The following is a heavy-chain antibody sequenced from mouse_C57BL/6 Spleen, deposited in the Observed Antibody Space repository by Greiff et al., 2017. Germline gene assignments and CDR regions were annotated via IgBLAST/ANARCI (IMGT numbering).Heavy chain of an antibody. V-gene: IGHV1-55*01. J-gene: IGHJ2*01. CDR2: IYPGSGST. CDR1: GYTFTSYW. Sequence: QVQLQQPGAELVKPGASVKMSCKASGYTFTSYWITWVKQRPGQGLEWIGDIYPGSGSTNYNEKFKSKATLTVDTSSSAAYMQLSSLTSEDSAVYYFAREGAQAASLSYYFDYWGQGTTLTVSS. D-gene: IGHD3-2*02. CDR3: AREGAQAASLSYYFDY.